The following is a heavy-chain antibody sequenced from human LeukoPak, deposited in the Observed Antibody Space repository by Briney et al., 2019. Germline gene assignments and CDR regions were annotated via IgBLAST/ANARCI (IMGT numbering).Heavy chain of an antibody. Sequence: GASVKVSCKASGGTFSSYAISWVRQAPGQGLEWMGGIIPIFGTANCAQKFQGRVTITADESTSTAYMELSSLRSEDTAVYYCARDAVEMDGNYYGMDVWGQGTTVTVSS. CDR1: GGTFSSYA. D-gene: IGHD5-24*01. V-gene: IGHV1-69*13. CDR2: IIPIFGTA. J-gene: IGHJ6*02. CDR3: ARDAVEMDGNYYGMDV.